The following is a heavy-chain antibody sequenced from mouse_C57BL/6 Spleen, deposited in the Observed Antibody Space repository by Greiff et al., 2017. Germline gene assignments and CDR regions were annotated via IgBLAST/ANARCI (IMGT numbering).Heavy chain of an antibody. CDR2: IDTSDSYT. J-gene: IGHJ4*01. V-gene: IGHV1-69*01. CDR3: AIYYRDAMDY. D-gene: IGHD1-1*01. CDR1: GYTFTSYW. Sequence: VQLQQPGAELVMPGASVKLSCKASGYTFTSYWMHWVKQRPGQGLEWIGEIDTSDSYTNYNQKFKGKSTLTVDKSSSTAYMQLSSLTSEDSAVYYCAIYYRDAMDYWGQGTSVTVSS.